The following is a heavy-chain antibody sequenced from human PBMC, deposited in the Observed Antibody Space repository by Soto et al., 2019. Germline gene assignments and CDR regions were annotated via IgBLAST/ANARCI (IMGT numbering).Heavy chain of an antibody. D-gene: IGHD1-1*01. Sequence: QVHLVQSGAEVKSPGSAVKVSCQVSGAGDTFSNYGLNWVRQAPGQGLEWMGGTIPAFGTANYAEKFQGSVTITADTSTTTAYMELSRLRSDDTAVYYCWRHDKTALPPLDSWGQGTLVSVSS. V-gene: IGHV1-69*06. J-gene: IGHJ4*02. CDR3: WRHDKTALPPLDS. CDR2: TIPAFGTA. CDR1: GAGDTFSNYG.